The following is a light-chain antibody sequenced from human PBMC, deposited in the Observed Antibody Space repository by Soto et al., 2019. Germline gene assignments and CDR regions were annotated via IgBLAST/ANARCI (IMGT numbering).Light chain of an antibody. J-gene: IGKJ4*01. CDR1: QGISSA. CDR2: NAS. Sequence: AIQLTQSPSSLSASVGDRVTITCRASQGISSALAWYQQKPGKAPKVLIYNASSLESGVPSRFSGSGSGTDFSLTISSRQPEDFASYFCQQFNTYPALSFGGGTKVEIK. V-gene: IGKV1-13*02. CDR3: QQFNTYPALS.